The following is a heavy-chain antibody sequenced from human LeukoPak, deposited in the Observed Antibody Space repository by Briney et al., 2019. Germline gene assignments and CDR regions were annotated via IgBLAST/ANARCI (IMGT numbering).Heavy chain of an antibody. CDR2: IYSGGST. CDR3: ARVYSSSWYNAFDI. J-gene: IGHJ3*02. CDR1: GFTVSSSY. D-gene: IGHD6-13*01. V-gene: IGHV3-66*02. Sequence: GGSLRLSCAASGFTVSSSYMSWVRQAPGKGLEWVSVIYSGGSTYYADSVKGRFTISRDNSKNTLYLQMGSLRAEDMAVYYCARVYSSSWYNAFDIWGQGTMVTVSS.